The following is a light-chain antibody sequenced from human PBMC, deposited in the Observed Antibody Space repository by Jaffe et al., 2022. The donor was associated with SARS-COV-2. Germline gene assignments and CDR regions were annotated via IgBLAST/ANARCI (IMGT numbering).Light chain of an antibody. Sequence: EMVMTQSPATLSVSPGERATLSCRASQSVSNSYLAWYQQKPGQAPRLLIYDASTRATGIPARFSGSGSGTEFTLTISSLQSEDFAVYYCQQYSNWPLTFGQGTRLEIK. J-gene: IGKJ5*01. CDR3: QQYSNWPLT. CDR1: QSVSNSY. CDR2: DAS. V-gene: IGKV3-15*01.